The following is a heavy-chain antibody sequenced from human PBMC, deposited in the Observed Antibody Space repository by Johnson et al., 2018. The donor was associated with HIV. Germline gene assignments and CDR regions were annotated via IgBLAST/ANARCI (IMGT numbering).Heavy chain of an antibody. CDR3: ARGYSYGHDAFDI. D-gene: IGHD5-18*01. CDR2: IYSGGST. V-gene: IGHV3-66*01. CDR1: GFTVSSNY. J-gene: IGHJ3*02. Sequence: VQLVESGGGVVQPGGSLRLSCAASGFTVSSNYMSWVRQAPGKGLEWVSVIYSGGSTYYADSVKGRFTISRDNSKNTLYLQMNSLRAEDTAVYYCARGYSYGHDAFDIWGQGTMVTVSS.